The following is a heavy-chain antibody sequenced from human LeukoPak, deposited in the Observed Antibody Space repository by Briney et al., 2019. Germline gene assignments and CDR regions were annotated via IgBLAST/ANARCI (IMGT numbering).Heavy chain of an antibody. Sequence: PGGSLRLSCAVSGFTFSNYGMHWVRQAPGKGLEWVAVISYDGSNKYYADSVKGRFTISRDNSKNTLYLQMSSLRSEDTAVYYCARGSIAARPLDYWGQGTLVTVSS. CDR2: ISYDGSNK. CDR3: ARGSIAARPLDY. J-gene: IGHJ4*02. D-gene: IGHD6-6*01. V-gene: IGHV3-30*03. CDR1: GFTFSNYG.